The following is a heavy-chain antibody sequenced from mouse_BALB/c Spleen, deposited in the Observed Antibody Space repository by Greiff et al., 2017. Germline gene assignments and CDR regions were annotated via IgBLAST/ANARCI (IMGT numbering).Heavy chain of an antibody. D-gene: IGHD2-1*01. CDR1: GFTFSSYG. CDR2: ISSGGSYT. CDR3: ARHNYGNYPWFAY. Sequence: EVMLVESGGDLVKPGGSLKLSCAASGFTFSSYGMSWVRQTPDKRLEWVATISSGGSYTYYPDSVKGRFTISRDNAKNTLYLQMSSLKSEDTAMYYCARHNYGNYPWFAYWGQGTLVTVSA. V-gene: IGHV5-6*01. J-gene: IGHJ3*01.